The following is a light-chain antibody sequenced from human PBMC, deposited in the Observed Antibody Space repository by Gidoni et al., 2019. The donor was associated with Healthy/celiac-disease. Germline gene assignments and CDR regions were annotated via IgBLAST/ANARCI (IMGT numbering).Light chain of an antibody. CDR2: LGS. V-gene: IGKV2-28*01. Sequence: DLVMTQSPPSLPVTPGAPASIPCRSSQSLLHSNGYNYLDWYLQNPGQSPQLLIYLGSNRASGVPDRFSGSGSGTDFTLKISRVEAEDVGVYYCMQALQTPCTFGQGTKVEIK. CDR1: QSLLHSNGYNY. J-gene: IGKJ1*01. CDR3: MQALQTPCT.